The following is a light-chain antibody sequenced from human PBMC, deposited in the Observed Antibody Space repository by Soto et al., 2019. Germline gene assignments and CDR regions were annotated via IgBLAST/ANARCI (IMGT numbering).Light chain of an antibody. Sequence: QSALTQPASVSGSPGQSITISCTGTKSDVGGYDYVSWYQQHPGKAPKLMIYDVSIRPSGVSNRFSGSKSGNTASLTISGLQTEDEAYYYCSSYTSTTAVIFGGGTQLTVL. CDR1: KSDVGGYDY. J-gene: IGLJ2*01. CDR2: DVS. V-gene: IGLV2-14*01. CDR3: SSYTSTTAVI.